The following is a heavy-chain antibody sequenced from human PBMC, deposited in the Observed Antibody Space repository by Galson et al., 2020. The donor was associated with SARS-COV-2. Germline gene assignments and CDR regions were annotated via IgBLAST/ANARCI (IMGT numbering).Heavy chain of an antibody. CDR1: GFTFSRYA. Sequence: LSLTCASSGFTFSRYAMHWVRQAPGKGLEWLAVVWYDGINKYYADSVKGRFVISKDNSINTVYLEINGLRAEDTAIYYCARELKEGATDYWGQGTLVTVSS. V-gene: IGHV3-33*01. CDR3: ARELKEGATDY. D-gene: IGHD1-26*01. CDR2: VWYDGINK. J-gene: IGHJ4*02.